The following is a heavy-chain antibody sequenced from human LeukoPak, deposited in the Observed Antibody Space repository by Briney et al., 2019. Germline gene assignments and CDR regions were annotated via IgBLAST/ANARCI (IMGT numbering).Heavy chain of an antibody. D-gene: IGHD3-22*01. CDR2: IHYSGSS. J-gene: IGHJ4*02. CDR3: ARVQIFYDSSGYNDN. CDR1: GGSISSSSYY. V-gene: IGHV4-39*07. Sequence: SETLSLTCTVSGGSISSSSYYWGWIRQPPGKRLEWLGNIHYSGSSYYNPSLKSRVTISVDTSKNQFSLRLSSVTAADTAVYYCARVQIFYDSSGYNDNWGQGTLVTVSS.